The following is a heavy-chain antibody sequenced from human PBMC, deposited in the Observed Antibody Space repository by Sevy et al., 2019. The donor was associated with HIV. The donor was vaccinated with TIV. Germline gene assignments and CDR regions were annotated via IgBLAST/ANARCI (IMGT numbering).Heavy chain of an antibody. J-gene: IGHJ4*02. CDR3: ARGGGSESDIVLMVYAIHFDY. D-gene: IGHD2-8*01. V-gene: IGHV3-11*01. CDR2: ISSSGSTI. Sequence: GGSLRLSCAASGFTFSDYYMSWIRQAPGKGLEWVSYISSSGSTIYYADSVKGRFTISRDNAKNSLYLQMNSLRAEDTAVYCCARGGGSESDIVLMVYAIHFDYWGQGTLVTVSS. CDR1: GFTFSDYY.